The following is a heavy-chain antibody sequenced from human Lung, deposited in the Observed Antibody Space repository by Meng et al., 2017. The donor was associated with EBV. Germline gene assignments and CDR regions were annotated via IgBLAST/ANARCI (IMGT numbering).Heavy chain of an antibody. V-gene: IGHV7-4-1*02. Sequence: QLQLVQSGFELKKPVALVRFSCKASGYTLTTYGMNWVRQAPGQGLEWMGWINTNTGKPTYAQGLTGRFVFSLDTSVSTAYLQISSLKAEDTAVYYCARDSEAADYWGQGTLVTVSS. CDR2: INTNTGKP. CDR3: ARDSEAADY. J-gene: IGHJ4*02. D-gene: IGHD6-25*01. CDR1: GYTLTTYG.